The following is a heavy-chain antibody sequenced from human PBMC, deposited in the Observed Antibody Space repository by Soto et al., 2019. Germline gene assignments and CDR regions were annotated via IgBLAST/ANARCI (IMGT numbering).Heavy chain of an antibody. D-gene: IGHD4-17*01. CDR1: GYTFTSYG. CDR2: ISAYNGNT. J-gene: IGHJ4*02. V-gene: IGHV1-18*01. CDR3: SRAPGYGDPDY. Sequence: QVQLVQSGAEVKKPGASVKVSCKASGYTFTSYGISWVRQAPGQGLEWMGGISAYNGNTNYAQKLQGSVTMTTDTPTRTAYMELRSLRSDDTAGYYGSRAPGYGDPDYWGQGTLVTVSS.